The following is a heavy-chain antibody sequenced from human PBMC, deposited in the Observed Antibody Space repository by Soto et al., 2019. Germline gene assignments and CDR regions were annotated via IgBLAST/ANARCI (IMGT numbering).Heavy chain of an antibody. Sequence: EVQLVESGGGLVQPGGSLRLSCAASEFTFSSYSMNWIRQAPGKGLEWLSYINYNRETIYYADSVKGRFTISRDNAKKSLYLQMNSLRDEDTAVYFCASGNSGSFDYWGQGTLVTVSS. CDR3: ASGNSGSFDY. V-gene: IGHV3-48*02. CDR1: EFTFSSYS. CDR2: INYNRETI. J-gene: IGHJ4*02. D-gene: IGHD1-26*01.